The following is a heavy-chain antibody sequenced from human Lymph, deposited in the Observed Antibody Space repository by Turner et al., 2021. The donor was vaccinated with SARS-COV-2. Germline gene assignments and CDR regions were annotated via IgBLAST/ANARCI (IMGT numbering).Heavy chain of an antibody. J-gene: IGHJ4*02. CDR1: GFTFSYAW. CDR2: IKSKTDGGTT. CDR3: TTGWFTGTYGDYFDY. D-gene: IGHD1-7*01. Sequence: EVQLVESGGGLVKPGGSLRLPGAASGFTFSYAWMTWVRQAPGKGLEWVGRIKSKTDGGTTDYAAPVKGRFTISRDDSKNTLYLQMNSLKTEDTAVYFCTTGWFTGTYGDYFDYWGQGTLVTVSS. V-gene: IGHV3-15*01.